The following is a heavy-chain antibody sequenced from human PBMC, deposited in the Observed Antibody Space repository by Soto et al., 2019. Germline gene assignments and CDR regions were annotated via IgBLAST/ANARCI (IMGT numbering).Heavy chain of an antibody. D-gene: IGHD2-8*01. J-gene: IGHJ4*02. Sequence: PSETLSLTCAVYGGSFSGYYWSWIRQPPGKGLEWIGEINHSGSTNYNPSLKSRVTISVDTSKNQFSLKLSSVTAADTAVYYCARGPIRTGDCTNGVCSTYYFDYWGQGXLVTVYS. CDR3: ARGPIRTGDCTNGVCSTYYFDY. CDR2: INHSGST. CDR1: GGSFSGYY. V-gene: IGHV4-34*01.